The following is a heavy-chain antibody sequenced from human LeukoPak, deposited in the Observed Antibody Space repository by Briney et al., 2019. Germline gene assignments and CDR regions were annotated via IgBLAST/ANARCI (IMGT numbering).Heavy chain of an antibody. CDR3: ARDLYGSGVYDY. CDR2: IYYSGST. CDR1: GGSISSSSYY. V-gene: IGHV4-39*07. Sequence: SETLSLTCTVSGGSISSSSYYWGWIRQPPGKGLEWIGSIYYSGSTYYNPSLKSRVTISVDTSKNQFSLKLSSVTAADTAVYYCARDLYGSGVYDYWGQGILVTVSS. J-gene: IGHJ4*02. D-gene: IGHD3-10*01.